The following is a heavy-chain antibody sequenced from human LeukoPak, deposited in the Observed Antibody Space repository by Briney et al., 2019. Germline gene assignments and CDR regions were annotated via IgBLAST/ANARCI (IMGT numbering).Heavy chain of an antibody. V-gene: IGHV1-2*02. CDR2: INPNSGGT. Sequence: GASVKVSCKASGYTFTGYYMHWVRQAPGQGLEWMGWINPNSGGTNYAQKFQGRVTMTRDTSISTAYMEPSRLRSDDTAVYYCARVAQPLVFRSFFDYWGQGTLVTVSS. CDR3: ARVAQPLVFRSFFDY. J-gene: IGHJ4*02. CDR1: GYTFTGYY. D-gene: IGHD6-6*01.